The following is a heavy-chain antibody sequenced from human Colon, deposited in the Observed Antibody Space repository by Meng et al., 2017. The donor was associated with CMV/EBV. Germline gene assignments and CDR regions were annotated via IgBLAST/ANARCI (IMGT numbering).Heavy chain of an antibody. J-gene: IGHJ4*02. CDR1: GFPCTNYA. CDR3: VRDYYGSL. D-gene: IGHD3-10*01. Sequence: LRLYCEDSGFPCTNYAGNWGRQAPGKGLEWVSAVSGLGISTFYADSVKGRFTISRDNAKNTLYLQMNSLRAEDTAVYYCVRDYYGSLWGQGTLVTVSS. V-gene: IGHV3-23*01. CDR2: VSGLGIST.